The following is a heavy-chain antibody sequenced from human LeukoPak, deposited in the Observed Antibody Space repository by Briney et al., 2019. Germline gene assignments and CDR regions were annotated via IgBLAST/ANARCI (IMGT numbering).Heavy chain of an antibody. CDR1: GYTLTGYY. D-gene: IGHD3-16*02. J-gene: IGHJ5*02. Sequence: ASVKVSCKASGYTLTGYYMHWVRPAHGQGLEWMEWMNPNSGGTKYAQKFQGRVTMTRDTSISTAYMELSRLRSDDTAMYYCARDKLGLGELSLYDQWGQGTLVTVFS. V-gene: IGHV1-2*02. CDR3: ARDKLGLGELSLYDQ. CDR2: MNPNSGGT.